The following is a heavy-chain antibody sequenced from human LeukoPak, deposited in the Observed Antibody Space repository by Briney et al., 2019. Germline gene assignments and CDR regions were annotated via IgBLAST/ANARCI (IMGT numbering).Heavy chain of an antibody. CDR3: ARGGHGITMVRGDFDY. CDR2: ISAYNGNT. J-gene: IGHJ4*02. Sequence: GASVKVSCKASGYTFTSYGISWVRQAPGQGLEWMGLISAYNGNTNYAQKLQGRVTMTTDTSTSTDYMELRSLRSDDTAVYYCARGGHGITMVRGDFDYWGQGTLVTVSS. V-gene: IGHV1-18*04. D-gene: IGHD3-10*01. CDR1: GYTFTSYG.